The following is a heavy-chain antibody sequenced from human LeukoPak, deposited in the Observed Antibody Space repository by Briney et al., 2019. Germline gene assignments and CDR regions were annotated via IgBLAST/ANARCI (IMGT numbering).Heavy chain of an antibody. CDR2: INSDGSST. Sequence: GGSLRLSCAASGFTFSSYWMHWVRQAPGKGLVWVSRINSDGSSTSYADSVKGRFTISRDNAKNTLYLQMNSLRAEDTAVYYCASFNYYDILTGYYYVDYWGQGTLVTVSS. V-gene: IGHV3-74*01. CDR1: GFTFSSYW. J-gene: IGHJ4*02. D-gene: IGHD3-9*01. CDR3: ASFNYYDILTGYYYVDY.